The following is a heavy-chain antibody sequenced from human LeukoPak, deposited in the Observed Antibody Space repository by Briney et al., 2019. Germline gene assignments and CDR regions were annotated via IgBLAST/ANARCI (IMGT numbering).Heavy chain of an antibody. CDR1: GGTFSNYA. Sequence: GASVTVSCKASGGTFSNYAISWVRQAPGQGLEWMGGIIPIFGTANYAQKFKGRVTITADESTNTAYMEVSSLRSEDTAVYYCARGWLAETTVVTPYNYWGQGTRVTVSS. J-gene: IGHJ4*02. V-gene: IGHV1-69*13. D-gene: IGHD4-23*01. CDR3: ARGWLAETTVVTPYNY. CDR2: IIPIFGTA.